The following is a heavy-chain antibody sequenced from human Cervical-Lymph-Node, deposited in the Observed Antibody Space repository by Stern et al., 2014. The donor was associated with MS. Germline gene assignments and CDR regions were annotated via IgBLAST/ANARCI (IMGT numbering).Heavy chain of an antibody. D-gene: IGHD2/OR15-2a*01. V-gene: IGHV3-21*01. CDR1: GFTFSSYS. CDR2: ISSSSSDI. J-gene: IGHJ4*02. Sequence: EVQLVESGGGLVKPGGSLKLSCEVSGFTFSSYSMNWVRQAPGQGMEWVSSISSSSSDIYYADSVKGRFNISRDKAKKSISLQMNSLRAEDTAVYYCARDYDGNYLTYFEYWGQGTLVTVSS. CDR3: ARDYDGNYLTYFEY.